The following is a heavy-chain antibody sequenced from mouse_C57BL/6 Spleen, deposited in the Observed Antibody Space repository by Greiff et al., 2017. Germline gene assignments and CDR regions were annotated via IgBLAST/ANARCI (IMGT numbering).Heavy chain of an antibody. J-gene: IGHJ1*03. D-gene: IGHD2-5*01. CDR1: GYTFTSYG. Sequence: VQLQQSGAELARPGASVKLSCKASGYTFTSYGISWVKQRTGQGLEWIGEIYPRSGNTYYNEKFKGKATLTADKSSSTAYMELRSLTSEDSAVYFCARLRDYSNHWYFDVWGTGTTATVSS. V-gene: IGHV1-81*01. CDR3: ARLRDYSNHWYFDV. CDR2: IYPRSGNT.